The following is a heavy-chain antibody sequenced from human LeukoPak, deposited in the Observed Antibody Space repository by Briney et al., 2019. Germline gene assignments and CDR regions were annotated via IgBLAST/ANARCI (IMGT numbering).Heavy chain of an antibody. V-gene: IGHV3-43*02. J-gene: IGHJ2*01. CDR1: GFTFADYA. CDR2: TSGDGGTT. CDR3: AKDMVWAWYFDL. Sequence: GGSLRLSCAASGFTFADYAIHWVRQAPGGGLEWVSLTSGDGGTTYADSVKGRFTISRDNSKNSLFLQMNSLRTEDTALYYCAKDMVWAWYFDLLGRGTLVTVSS. D-gene: IGHD7-27*01.